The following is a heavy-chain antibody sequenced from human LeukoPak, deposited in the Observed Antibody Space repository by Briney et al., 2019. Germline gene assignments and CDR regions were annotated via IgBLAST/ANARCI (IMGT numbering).Heavy chain of an antibody. J-gene: IGHJ4*02. CDR2: ISWNSGSI. D-gene: IGHD3-22*01. CDR1: GFTFDDYA. V-gene: IGHV3-9*01. CDR3: AKAYNYDISGSSFDC. Sequence: GGSLRLSCAASGFTFDDYAMHWVRQAPGKGLEWVSGISWNSGSIGYADSVKGRFTISRDNAKNSLYLQMNSLRAEDTALYYFAKAYNYDISGSSFDCWGQGTLVTVSS.